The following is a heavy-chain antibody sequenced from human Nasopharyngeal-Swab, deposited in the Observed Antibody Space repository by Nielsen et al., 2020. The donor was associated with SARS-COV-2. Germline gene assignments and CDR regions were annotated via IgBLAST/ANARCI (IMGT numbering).Heavy chain of an antibody. V-gene: IGHV4-59*01. J-gene: IGHJ6*02. D-gene: IGHD3-3*01. Sequence: RQAPGKGLEGIGYIYYSGSTNYNPSLKSRVTISVDTSKNQFSLKLSSVTAADTAVYYCARAEPYDFWSGYMPFYGMDVWGQGTTVTVSS. CDR2: IYYSGST. CDR3: ARAEPYDFWSGYMPFYGMDV.